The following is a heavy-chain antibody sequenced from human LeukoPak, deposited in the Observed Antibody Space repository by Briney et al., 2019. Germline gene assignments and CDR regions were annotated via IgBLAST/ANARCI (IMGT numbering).Heavy chain of an antibody. CDR3: ARDMGYCSSTSCYRIDYYYYYGMDV. V-gene: IGHV3-53*01. CDR2: IYSGGST. Sequence: QTGGSLRLSCAASGFTVSSNYMSWVRQAPGKGLEWVSVIYSGGSTYYADSVKGRFTISRDNSKNTLYLQMNSLRAEDTAVYYCARDMGYCSSTSCYRIDYYYYYGMDVWGQGTTVTVSS. D-gene: IGHD2-2*01. J-gene: IGHJ6*02. CDR1: GFTVSSNY.